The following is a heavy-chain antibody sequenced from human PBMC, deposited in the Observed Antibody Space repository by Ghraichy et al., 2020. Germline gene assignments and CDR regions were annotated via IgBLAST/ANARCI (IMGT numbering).Heavy chain of an antibody. D-gene: IGHD2-2*01. V-gene: IGHV4-4*02. CDR1: GGSISTFHW. Sequence: SETLSLTCAVSGGSISTFHWWSWVRQPPGKGLEWIGEISLRGNINYNPSLKSRATISLDQSKNQLSLKLNSVTAADTALYFCATQTFSYAWHYCCQGTLVIVAS. CDR3: ATQTFSYAWHY. CDR2: ISLRGNI. J-gene: IGHJ4*02.